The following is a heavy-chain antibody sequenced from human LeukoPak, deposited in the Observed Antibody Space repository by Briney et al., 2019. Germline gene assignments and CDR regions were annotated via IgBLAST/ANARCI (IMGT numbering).Heavy chain of an antibody. Sequence: GASVKVSCKVSGYTLTELSMHWVRQAPGKGLEWMGGFDPEDGETIYAQKFQGRVTMTEDTSTDTAYMELSSLRSEDTAVYYRATLVNYYDSSGYGVAFGYWGRGTLVTVSS. J-gene: IGHJ4*02. D-gene: IGHD3-22*01. CDR1: GYTLTELS. CDR2: FDPEDGET. CDR3: ATLVNYYDSSGYGVAFGY. V-gene: IGHV1-24*01.